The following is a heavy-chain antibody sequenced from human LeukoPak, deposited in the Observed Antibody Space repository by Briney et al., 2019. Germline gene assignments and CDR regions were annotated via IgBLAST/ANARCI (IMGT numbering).Heavy chain of an antibody. V-gene: IGHV1-2*02. Sequence: EASVKVSCKASGYTFTGYYMHWVRQAPGQGLEWMGWINPNSGGTNYAQKFQGRVTMTRDTSISTAYMELSRLRSDDTAVYYCARGRYYYVGPFDYWGQGTLVTVSS. CDR3: ARGRYYYVGPFDY. CDR2: INPNSGGT. J-gene: IGHJ4*02. CDR1: GYTFTGYY. D-gene: IGHD3-10*01.